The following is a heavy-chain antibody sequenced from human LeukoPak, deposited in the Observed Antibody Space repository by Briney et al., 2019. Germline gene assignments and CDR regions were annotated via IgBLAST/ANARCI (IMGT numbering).Heavy chain of an antibody. CDR3: AKDSVFYYGSGSPNWLDP. CDR2: ISGSGGST. CDR1: GFTFSSYA. D-gene: IGHD3-10*01. V-gene: IGHV3-23*01. J-gene: IGHJ5*02. Sequence: PGGSLRLSCAASGFTFSSYAMTWVRQAPGRGLEWVSVISGSGGSTYYGDSVRGRFIVSRDNSKNTLYLQMNSLRAEDTAVYFCAKDSVFYYGSGSPNWLDPWGQGTLVTVSS.